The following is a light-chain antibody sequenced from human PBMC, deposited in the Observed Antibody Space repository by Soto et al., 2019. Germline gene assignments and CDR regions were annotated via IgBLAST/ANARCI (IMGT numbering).Light chain of an antibody. CDR3: SSYTSRSTRV. J-gene: IGLJ1*01. CDR1: SSDVGGYNY. Sequence: QSALTQPASVSGSPGQSSTISCTGTSSDVGGYNYVSWYQQHPGKAPKLMIYEVSNRPSGVSNRFSGSKSGNTASLTISGLQAEDEADYYCSSYTSRSTRVFGTGTPLTVL. CDR2: EVS. V-gene: IGLV2-14*01.